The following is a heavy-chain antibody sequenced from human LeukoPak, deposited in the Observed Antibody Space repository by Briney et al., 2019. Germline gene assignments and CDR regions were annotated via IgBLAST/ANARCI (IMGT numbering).Heavy chain of an antibody. CDR1: GGTFSSYA. J-gene: IGHJ4*02. Sequence: SVKVSCKASGGTFSSYAISWVRQAPGQGLEWMGGIIPIFGTANYAQKFQGRVTITTDESTGTAYMELSSLRSEDTAVYYCARGEDGYNFLFDYWGQGTLVTVSS. V-gene: IGHV1-69*05. D-gene: IGHD5-24*01. CDR3: ARGEDGYNFLFDY. CDR2: IIPIFGTA.